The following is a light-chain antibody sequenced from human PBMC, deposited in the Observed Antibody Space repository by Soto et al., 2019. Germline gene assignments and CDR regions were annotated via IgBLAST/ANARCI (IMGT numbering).Light chain of an antibody. Sequence: ALTQPRSVSGSPGQSVTISCTGTSSDVGGYNYVSWYQQHPGKAPKLMIYDVSKRPSGVPDRFSGSKSGNTASLTISGLQAEDEADYYCCSYAGSYTYVFGTGTKLTVL. CDR2: DVS. CDR3: CSYAGSYTYV. V-gene: IGLV2-11*01. J-gene: IGLJ1*01. CDR1: SSDVGGYNY.